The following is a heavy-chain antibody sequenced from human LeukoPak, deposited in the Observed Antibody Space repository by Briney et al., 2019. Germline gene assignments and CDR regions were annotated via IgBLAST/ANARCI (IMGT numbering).Heavy chain of an antibody. D-gene: IGHD2-2*02. CDR1: GYTFTEYF. V-gene: IGHV1-2*02. CDR2: FNPSSGDT. Sequence: ASVKVSCKASGYTFTEYFIHWVRRAPGQGLECMGWFNPSSGDTNYAQKYQGRVTMIRDTSISTAYMELSWLTSDDTAVYYCARADHGTRSNGFYTLDYWGQGTLVTVSS. J-gene: IGHJ4*02. CDR3: ARADHGTRSNGFYTLDY.